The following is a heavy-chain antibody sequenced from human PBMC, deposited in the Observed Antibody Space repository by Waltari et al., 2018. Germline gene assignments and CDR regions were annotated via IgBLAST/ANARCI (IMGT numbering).Heavy chain of an antibody. Sequence: EVQLVGSGGGLVQPGESLRLSCAASGFTFSPYNMNWVRQAPGKGLEWVSYISSSTTTYYADYVKGRFTISRDNAKNSLYLQMNSLRAEDTALYYCARGRDGYIQDVFDIWGQGTMVSVSS. CDR1: GFTFSPYN. D-gene: IGHD5-12*01. J-gene: IGHJ3*02. V-gene: IGHV3-48*01. CDR2: ISSSTTT. CDR3: ARGRDGYIQDVFDI.